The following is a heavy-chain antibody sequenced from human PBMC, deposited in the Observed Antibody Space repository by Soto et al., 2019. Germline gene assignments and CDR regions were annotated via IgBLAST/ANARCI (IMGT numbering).Heavy chain of an antibody. Sequence: GGSLRHSCAASGFTFSTYWVAWVRQAPGKGLAWVANVNQDGSQIYYVDSVKGRFTISRDNAKNSLYLQMNSLRAEDTAVYYCARDHRGVCDSWGQGTLVTVSS. J-gene: IGHJ5*01. CDR3: ARDHRGVCDS. CDR1: GFTFSTYW. D-gene: IGHD3-10*01. V-gene: IGHV3-7*01. CDR2: VNQDGSQI.